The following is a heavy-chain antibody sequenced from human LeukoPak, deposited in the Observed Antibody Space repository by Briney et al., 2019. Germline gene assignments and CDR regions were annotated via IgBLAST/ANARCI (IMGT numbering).Heavy chain of an antibody. CDR2: IIPIFGTA. CDR3: ARALGEQLVPLKDRYYYYYYMDV. D-gene: IGHD6-6*01. CDR1: GGTFSSYA. V-gene: IGHV1-69*13. Sequence: ASVKVSCKASGGTFSSYAISWVRQAPGQGLEWMGGIIPIFGTANYAQKFQGRVTITADESTSTAYMELSSLRSEDTAVYYCARALGEQLVPLKDRYYYYYYMDVWGKGTTVTVSS. J-gene: IGHJ6*03.